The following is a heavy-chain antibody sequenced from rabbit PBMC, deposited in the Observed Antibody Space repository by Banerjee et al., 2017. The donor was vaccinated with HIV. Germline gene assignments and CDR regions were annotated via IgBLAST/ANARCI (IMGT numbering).Heavy chain of an antibody. CDR2: IYTSSGST. Sequence: QQQLEESGGGLVKPGGTLTLTCKASGIDFSSYYYMCWVRQAPGKGLELIACIYTSSGSTWYASWVNGRFTISSHNAQNTLYLQLNSLTAADTATYFCARGMVAGVLDLWGPGTLVTVS. CDR3: ARGMVAGVLDL. J-gene: IGHJ4*01. CDR1: GIDFSSYYY. V-gene: IGHV1S43*01. D-gene: IGHD3-3*01.